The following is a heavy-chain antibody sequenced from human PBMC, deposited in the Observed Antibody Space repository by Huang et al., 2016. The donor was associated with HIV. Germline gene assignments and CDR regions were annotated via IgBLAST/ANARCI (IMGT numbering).Heavy chain of an antibody. D-gene: IGHD3-16*01. CDR1: GVSFSAYA. Sequence: QAQLVQSGAAVMKPGSSVRVSCKASGVSFSAYAFSWGRRAPGQGLDWMGGIIPRFGLTNYAPRWQGRVTISADKAANTVYLELTSLRSGDTAVYYCAREGQNWLGKPFGALAFWGQGTEVIVSS. J-gene: IGHJ4*03. CDR2: IIPRFGLT. V-gene: IGHV1-69*10. CDR3: AREGQNWLGKPFGALAF.